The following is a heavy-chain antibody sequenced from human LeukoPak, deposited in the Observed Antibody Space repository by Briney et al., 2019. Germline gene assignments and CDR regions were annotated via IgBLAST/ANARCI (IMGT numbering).Heavy chain of an antibody. CDR3: AKDSHWILFDD. CDR1: GFTFSNYW. D-gene: IGHD2-2*03. V-gene: IGHV3-7*03. J-gene: IGHJ4*02. Sequence: PGGSLRLSCAASGFTFSNYWMTWVRQAPGKGLEWVANIKHDGSEDYYLDSVKGRFTISRDNAKSSMWLQMNSLRDEDTAVYYCAKDSHWILFDDWGQGTLVTVSS. CDR2: IKHDGSED.